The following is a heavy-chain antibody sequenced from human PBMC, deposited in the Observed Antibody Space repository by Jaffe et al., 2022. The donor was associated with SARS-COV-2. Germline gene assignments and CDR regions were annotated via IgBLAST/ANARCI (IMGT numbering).Heavy chain of an antibody. D-gene: IGHD3-16*01. V-gene: IGHV3-64*01. Sequence: EVQLVESGGGLVQPGGSLRLSCAASGFAFSLYSMHWVRQAPGKGPEYVSVINKNGDYTIHANSVKGRFTISRDNSKNMVYLQMGSLRPEDMAVYYCAREGGSNDYWYLDLWGRGTLVTVSS. CDR1: GFAFSLYS. CDR2: INKNGDYT. CDR3: AREGGSNDYWYLDL. J-gene: IGHJ2*01.